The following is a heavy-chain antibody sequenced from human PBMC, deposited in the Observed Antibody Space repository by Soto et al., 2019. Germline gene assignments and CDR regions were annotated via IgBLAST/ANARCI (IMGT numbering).Heavy chain of an antibody. Sequence: QVQLQQWGAGLLKPSENLSLTCAVYGGSFSGYYWSWIRQFPGKGLEWIGEINHSGSTNYNPSLKSRVTISVDTSKSQFSLKLRSVTAADTAVYYCARPGVAGYYIGRSTEYFQHWGQGTLVTVSS. J-gene: IGHJ1*01. V-gene: IGHV4-34*01. CDR2: INHSGST. CDR1: GGSFSGYY. CDR3: ARPGVAGYYIGRSTEYFQH. D-gene: IGHD3-9*01.